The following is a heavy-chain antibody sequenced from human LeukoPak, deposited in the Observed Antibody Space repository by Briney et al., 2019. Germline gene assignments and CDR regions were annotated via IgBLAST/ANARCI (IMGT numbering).Heavy chain of an antibody. Sequence: SKTLSLTCTVPGGSISSYYWSWIRQPPGKGLEWIGYIYYSGSTNYNPSLKSRVTISVDTSKNQFSLKLSSVTAADTAVYYCARAFSSSWTGGNWFDPWGQGTLVTVSS. CDR3: ARAFSSSWTGGNWFDP. CDR2: IYYSGST. V-gene: IGHV4-59*01. CDR1: GGSISSYY. J-gene: IGHJ5*02. D-gene: IGHD6-13*01.